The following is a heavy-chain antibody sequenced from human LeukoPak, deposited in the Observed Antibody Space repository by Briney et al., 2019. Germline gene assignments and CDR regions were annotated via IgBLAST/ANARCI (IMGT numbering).Heavy chain of an antibody. J-gene: IGHJ4*02. V-gene: IGHV3-48*02. CDR2: ISSSSSTI. CDR3: ARYYYDNSGYYFSLGY. Sequence: GGSLRLSCAASGFTFSSYSMNWVHQAPGKGLEWVSHISSSSSTIYYADSVKGRFTISRDNAKNSLYLQMNSLRDEDTAVYYCARYYYDNSGYYFSLGYWGQGTLVTVSS. CDR1: GFTFSSYS. D-gene: IGHD3-22*01.